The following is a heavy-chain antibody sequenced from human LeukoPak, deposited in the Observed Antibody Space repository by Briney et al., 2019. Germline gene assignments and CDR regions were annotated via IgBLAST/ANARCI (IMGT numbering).Heavy chain of an antibody. D-gene: IGHD3-16*02. CDR1: GFTFSSYA. V-gene: IGHV3-30-3*01. J-gene: IGHJ4*02. Sequence: GGSLRLSCAASGFTFSSYAMHWVRQAPGKGLEWVAVISYDGSNKYYADSVKGRFTISRDNSKNTLYLQMNSLRAEDTAVYYCARVLGELSYWGQGTLVTVSS. CDR3: ARVLGELSY. CDR2: ISYDGSNK.